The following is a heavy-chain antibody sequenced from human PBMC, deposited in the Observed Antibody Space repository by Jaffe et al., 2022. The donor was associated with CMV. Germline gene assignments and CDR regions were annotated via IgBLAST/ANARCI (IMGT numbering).Heavy chain of an antibody. J-gene: IGHJ6*02. CDR2: ISWNSGSI. D-gene: IGHD2-15*01. CDR3: AKENRPVNPGFYYYYGMDV. Sequence: EVQLVESGGGLVQPGRSLRLSCAASGFTFDDYAMHWVRQAPGKGLEWVSGISWNSGSIGYADSVKGRFTISRDNAKNSLYLQMNSLRAEDTALYYCAKENRPVNPGFYYYYGMDVWGQGTTVTVSS. V-gene: IGHV3-9*01. CDR1: GFTFDDYA.